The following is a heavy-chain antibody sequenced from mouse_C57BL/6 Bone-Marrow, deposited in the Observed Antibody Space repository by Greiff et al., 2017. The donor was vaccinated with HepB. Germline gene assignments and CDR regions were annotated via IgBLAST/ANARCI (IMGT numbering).Heavy chain of an antibody. D-gene: IGHD1-2*01. CDR3: TPHLLRPWYFDV. CDR1: GFNIKDYY. CDR2: IDPEDGDT. J-gene: IGHJ1*03. V-gene: IGHV14-1*01. Sequence: VQLQQSGAELVRPGASVKLSCTASGFNIKDYYMHWVKQRPEQGLEWIGRIDPEDGDTEYAPKFQGKATMTADTSSNTAYLQLSSLTSEDTAVYYCTPHLLRPWYFDVWGTGTTVTVSS.